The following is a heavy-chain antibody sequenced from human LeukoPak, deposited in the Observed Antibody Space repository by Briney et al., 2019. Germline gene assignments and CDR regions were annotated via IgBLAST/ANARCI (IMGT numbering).Heavy chain of an antibody. CDR1: RFTFSSDW. CDR3: ARDSSALLDNWFFP. CDR2: INSDGSST. D-gene: IGHD6-19*01. Sequence: PGGSLRLSCAASRFTFSSDWMHWVCQAPGKGLVWVSRINSDGSSTSYADSVKGRFTISRDKAKNTLYLQMNSLRAEDTAVHYFARDSSALLDNWFFPCRQGTLVTVSS. J-gene: IGHJ5*02. V-gene: IGHV3-74*01.